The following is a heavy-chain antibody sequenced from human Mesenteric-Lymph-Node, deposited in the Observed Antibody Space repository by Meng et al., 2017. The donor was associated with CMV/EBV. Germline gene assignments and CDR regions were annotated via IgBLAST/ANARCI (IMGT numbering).Heavy chain of an antibody. V-gene: IGHV3-30*03. Sequence: SGFTFNNYGMHWVRQAPGKGLEWVAVISYDGSNKYYADSVKGRFTISRDNSKNTLYLQMDSLRTEDTAMYYCARDRSGYDISTGLIWGQGTLVTVSS. CDR2: ISYDGSNK. J-gene: IGHJ4*02. CDR3: ARDRSGYDISTGLI. D-gene: IGHD3-9*01. CDR1: GFTFNNYG.